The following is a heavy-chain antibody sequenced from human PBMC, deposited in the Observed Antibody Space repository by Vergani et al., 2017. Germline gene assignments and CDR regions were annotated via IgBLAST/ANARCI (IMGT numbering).Heavy chain of an antibody. CDR2: IYSGGSST. J-gene: IGHJ6*03. CDR3: AKHLWQITFGGVTAFYYYYMDV. Sequence: EVQLLESGGGLVQPGGSLRLSCAASGFTFSSYAMSWVRQAPGKGLEWVSVIYSGGSSTYYADSVKGRFTISRDNSKNTLYLQMNSLRAEDTAVYYCAKHLWQITFGGVTAFYYYYMDVWGKGTTVTVSS. CDR1: GFTFSSYA. V-gene: IGHV3-23*03. D-gene: IGHD3-16*01.